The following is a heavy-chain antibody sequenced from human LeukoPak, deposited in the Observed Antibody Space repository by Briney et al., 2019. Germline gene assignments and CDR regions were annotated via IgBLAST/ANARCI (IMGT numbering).Heavy chain of an antibody. CDR3: ARDLSGWEGGLDY. CDR1: GFTFSSYS. CDR2: ISSSSSYI. Sequence: GGSLRLSCAASGFTFSSYSMNWVRQAPGKGLEWVSSISSSSSYIYYADSVKGRFTISRDNAKNSLYLQMNSLRAEDTAVYYCARDLSGWEGGLDYWGQGTLVTVSS. D-gene: IGHD6-19*01. V-gene: IGHV3-21*01. J-gene: IGHJ4*02.